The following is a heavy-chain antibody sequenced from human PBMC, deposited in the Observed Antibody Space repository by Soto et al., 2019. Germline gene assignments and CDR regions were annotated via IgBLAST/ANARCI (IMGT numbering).Heavy chain of an antibody. D-gene: IGHD6-19*01. Sequence: PGESLKISCKGSGYSFTSYWIGWVRQMPGKGLEWMGIIYPGDSDTRYSPSFQGQVTISADKSISTAYLQWSSLKAWDTAFYFCASYSRTRYSSGRYSFDIWGQGTMFTVAS. CDR1: GYSFTSYW. CDR2: IYPGDSDT. CDR3: ASYSRTRYSSGRYSFDI. J-gene: IGHJ3*02. V-gene: IGHV5-51*01.